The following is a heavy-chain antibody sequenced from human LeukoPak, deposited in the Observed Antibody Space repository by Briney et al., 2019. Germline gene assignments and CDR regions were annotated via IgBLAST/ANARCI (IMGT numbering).Heavy chain of an antibody. CDR3: ARDPGSGWTLLGY. CDR1: GFTFSSYA. V-gene: IGHV3-30-3*01. J-gene: IGHJ4*02. D-gene: IGHD6-19*01. CDR2: ISYDGSNK. Sequence: PGGSLRLSCAASGFTFSSYAMHWVRQAPGKGLEWVAVISYDGSNKYYADSVKGRFTISRDNSKNTLYLQMNSLRAEDTAVYYCARDPGSGWTLLGYWGQGTLVTVSS.